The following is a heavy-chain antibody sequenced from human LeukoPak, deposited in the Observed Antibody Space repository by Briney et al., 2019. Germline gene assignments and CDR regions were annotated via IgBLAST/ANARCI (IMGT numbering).Heavy chain of an antibody. Sequence: PGRSLRLSCAASGFTFSSYGMHWVRQAPGKGLEWVAVISYDGSNKYYADSVKGRFTISRDNSKNTLYLQMNSLRAEDTAVYYCAKGTPYYYDPQFDYWGQGTLVTVSS. CDR2: ISYDGSNK. CDR1: GFTFSSYG. V-gene: IGHV3-30*18. CDR3: AKGTPYYYDPQFDY. J-gene: IGHJ4*02. D-gene: IGHD3-22*01.